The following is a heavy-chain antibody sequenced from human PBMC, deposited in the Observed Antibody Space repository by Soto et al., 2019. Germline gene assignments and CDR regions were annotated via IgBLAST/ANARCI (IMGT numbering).Heavy chain of an antibody. CDR1: GFTFSSYS. Sequence: ESGGGLVQPGGSLRLSCAASGFTFSSYSMNWVRQAPGKGLEWVSYISSSSSTIYYADSVKGRFTISRDNAKNSLYLQMNSLRDEDTAVYYCARDYYDILTGPPYYFDYWGQGTLVTVSS. V-gene: IGHV3-48*02. CDR2: ISSSSSTI. J-gene: IGHJ4*02. D-gene: IGHD3-9*01. CDR3: ARDYYDILTGPPYYFDY.